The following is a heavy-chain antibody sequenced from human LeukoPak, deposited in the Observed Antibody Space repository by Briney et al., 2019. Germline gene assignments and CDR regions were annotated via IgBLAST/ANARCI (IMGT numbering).Heavy chain of an antibody. CDR2: IYYTGTT. CDR3: ARGYYYVSGSYSFFDY. J-gene: IGHJ4*02. D-gene: IGHD3-10*01. Sequence: PSATLSLTCTVSGGSISSSSYYWGWIRQPPGKGLECIGTIYYTGTTYYNPSLKSRVTISVDTSKNQFSLKLSSVTAADTAVYYCARGYYYVSGSYSFFDYWGQGTLVTVSS. CDR1: GGSISSSSYY. V-gene: IGHV4-39*01.